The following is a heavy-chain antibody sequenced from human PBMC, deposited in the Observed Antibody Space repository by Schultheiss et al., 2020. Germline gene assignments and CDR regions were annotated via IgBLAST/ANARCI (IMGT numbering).Heavy chain of an antibody. CDR3: ARDGCYSSRCNWFDA. Sequence: GGSLRLSCTVSGGSISSGGYYWSWIRQAPGKGLEWVSAISGSGGSTYYADSVKGRFTISRDNSKNTLYLQMNSLRDEDTAVYYCARDGCYSSRCNWFDAWGQGTLVTVSS. D-gene: IGHD6-13*01. CDR2: ISGSGGST. CDR1: GGSISSGGYY. J-gene: IGHJ5*02. V-gene: IGHV3-23*01.